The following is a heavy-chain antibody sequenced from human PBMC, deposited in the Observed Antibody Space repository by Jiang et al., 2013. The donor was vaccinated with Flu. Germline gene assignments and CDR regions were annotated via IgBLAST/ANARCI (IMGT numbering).Heavy chain of an antibody. J-gene: IGHJ6*02. V-gene: IGHV1-69*01. D-gene: IGHD6-13*01. CDR1: GGTFSSYA. CDR2: IIPIFGTA. Sequence: GAEVKKPGSSVKVSCKASGGTFSSYAISWVRQAPGQGLEWMGGIIPIFGTANYAQKFQGRVTITADESTSTAYMELSSLRSEDTAVYYCAREEAAAGKDDYYYYYGMDVWGQGTTVTVSS. CDR3: AREEAAAGKDDYYYYYGMDV.